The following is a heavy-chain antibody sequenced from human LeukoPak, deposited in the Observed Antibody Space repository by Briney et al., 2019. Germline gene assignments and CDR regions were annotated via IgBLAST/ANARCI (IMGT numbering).Heavy chain of an antibody. J-gene: IGHJ3*01. CDR1: GFSLITSGVG. CDR3: AHIMITFGGVLRDDAFDV. CDR2: IHWDNDK. D-gene: IGHD3-16*01. Sequence: SGPTLVNPTQTLTLTCTSSGFSLITSGVGVGWIRQSPGKALEWVAIIHWDNDKRYSPYLTNRLSITKDTSNNQVVLTMTNMDPVDTATYFCAHIMITFGGVLRDDAFDVWGPGTVVTVSP. V-gene: IGHV2-5*02.